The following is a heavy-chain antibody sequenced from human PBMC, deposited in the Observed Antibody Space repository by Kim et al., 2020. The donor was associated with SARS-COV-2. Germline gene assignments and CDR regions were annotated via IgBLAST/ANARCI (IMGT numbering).Heavy chain of an antibody. CDR3: ARQIPPTVNFYWWAPDY. Sequence: GESLKISCKGSGYSFTSYWIGWVRQMPGKGLEWMGIIYPGDSDTRYSPSFQGQVTISADKSISTAYLQWSSLKASDTAMYYCARQIPPTVNFYWWAPDYWGQGTLVTVSS. CDR1: GYSFTSYW. V-gene: IGHV5-51*01. J-gene: IGHJ4*02. CDR2: IYPGDSDT. D-gene: IGHD3-9*01.